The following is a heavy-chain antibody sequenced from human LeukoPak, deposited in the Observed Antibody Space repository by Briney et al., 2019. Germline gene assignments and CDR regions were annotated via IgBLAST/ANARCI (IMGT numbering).Heavy chain of an antibody. CDR1: GGSISSSNW. J-gene: IGHJ4*02. CDR3: WSYDFWSGYYTIDY. Sequence: PSETLSLTCAVSGGSISSSNWWSWVRQPPGKGLEWIGSIYYSGSTYYNPSLKSRVTISVDTSKNQFSLKLSSVTAADTAVYYCWSYDFWSGYYTIDYWGQGTLVTVSS. D-gene: IGHD3-3*01. V-gene: IGHV4-39*01. CDR2: IYYSGST.